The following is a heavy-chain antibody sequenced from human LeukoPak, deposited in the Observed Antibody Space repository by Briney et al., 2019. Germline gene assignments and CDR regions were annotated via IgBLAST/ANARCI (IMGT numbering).Heavy chain of an antibody. J-gene: IGHJ4*02. CDR3: AKWGMGVDSNY. D-gene: IGHD3-22*01. Sequence: GGSLRLSCAASGFTFSSYGMHWVRRAPGKGLEWVAVISHDGSNKYYADSVKGRFTISRDNSKNTLYLQMNSLRAEDTAVYYCAKWGMGVDSNYWGQGTLVTVSS. CDR2: ISHDGSNK. CDR1: GFTFSSYG. V-gene: IGHV3-30*18.